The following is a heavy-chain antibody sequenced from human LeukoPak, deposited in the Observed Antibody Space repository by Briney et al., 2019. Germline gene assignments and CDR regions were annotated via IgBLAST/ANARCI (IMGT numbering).Heavy chain of an antibody. CDR2: IISSGSYT. D-gene: IGHD3-10*01. Sequence: GGSLRLSCAASGFTFSSYSMNWVRQAPGKGLEWVSSIISSGSYTYNADSVKGRFTISRDNAKNSLYLQMNSLRAEDTALYYCARSNYYGSGSYYGPYMAVWGKGPRSPSP. CDR1: GFTFSSYS. CDR3: ARSNYYGSGSYYGPYMAV. J-gene: IGHJ6*03. V-gene: IGHV3-21*01.